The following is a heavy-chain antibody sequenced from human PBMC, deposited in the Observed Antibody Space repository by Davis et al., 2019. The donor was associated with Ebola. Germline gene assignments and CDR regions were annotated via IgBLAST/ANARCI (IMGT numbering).Heavy chain of an antibody. V-gene: IGHV4-30-4*08. CDR1: GGSFSGYY. D-gene: IGHD4-11*01. J-gene: IGHJ5*02. CDR2: IYYSGST. CDR3: ARGRAATTVTDSWFDP. Sequence: LRLSCAVYGGSFSGYYWSWIRQPPGKGLEWIGYIYYSGSTYYNPSLKSRVTISVHTSKNLFSLKLSSVTAADTAVYYCARGRAATTVTDSWFDPWGQGSLVTVSS.